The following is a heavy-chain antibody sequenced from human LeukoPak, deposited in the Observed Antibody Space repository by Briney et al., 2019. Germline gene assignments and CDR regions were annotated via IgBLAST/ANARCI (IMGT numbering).Heavy chain of an antibody. V-gene: IGHV7-4-1*02. CDR2: INTNTGNP. CDR3: ARDWYYYDSSGYPTRSLDY. Sequence: ASVKVSCRASGYTFTSYAMNWVRQAPGQGLEWMGWINTNTGNPTYAQGFTGRFVFSLDTSVSTAYLQISSLKAEDTAVYYCARDWYYYDSSGYPTRSLDYWGQGTLVTVSS. J-gene: IGHJ4*02. CDR1: GYTFTSYA. D-gene: IGHD3-22*01.